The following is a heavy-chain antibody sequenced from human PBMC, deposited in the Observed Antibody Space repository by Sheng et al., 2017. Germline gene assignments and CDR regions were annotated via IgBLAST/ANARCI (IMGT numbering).Heavy chain of an antibody. J-gene: IGHJ5*02. D-gene: IGHD1-26*01. Sequence: EVQLVESGGGLAHPGDSLRLSCAASGFTFSDFTMNWVRQAPGKGLEWLSYISRTSRTIYYADSARGRFTVSRDNAQNSLYLEMKSLRADDTAVYYCVREVTGGWFDPWGQGTLVTVSS. CDR2: ISRTSRTI. V-gene: IGHV3-48*01. CDR1: GFTFSDFT. CDR3: VREVTGGWFDP.